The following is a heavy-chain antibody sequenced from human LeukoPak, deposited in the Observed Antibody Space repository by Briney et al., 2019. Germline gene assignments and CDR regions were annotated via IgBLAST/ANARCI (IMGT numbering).Heavy chain of an antibody. CDR1: GGSISSSSYY. D-gene: IGHD2-2*02. V-gene: IGHV4-39*01. Sequence: PSETLSLTCTVSGGSISSSSYYWGWIRQPTGKGLEWIGSIYYSGSTYYNPSLKSRVTISVDTSKNQFSLKLSSVTAADTAVYYCARLPRWDIVVVPAAIVGYWGQGTLVIVSS. J-gene: IGHJ4*02. CDR2: IYYSGST. CDR3: ARLPRWDIVVVPAAIVGY.